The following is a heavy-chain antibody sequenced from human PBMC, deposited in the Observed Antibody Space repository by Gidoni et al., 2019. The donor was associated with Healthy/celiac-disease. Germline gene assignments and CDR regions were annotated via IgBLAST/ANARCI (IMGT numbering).Heavy chain of an antibody. V-gene: IGHV4-39*01. CDR2: IYYRGST. D-gene: IGHD1-26*01. Sequence: QRQLQESGPGLGKPAETLSLTCTVSGGSIRSSSYYWGWLRQPPGKGLEWIGRIYYRGSTDYTPSLKSRVTISVDTSKNQFSLKLSSVTAADTAVYYCATLSALDAFDIWGQGTMVTVSS. CDR1: GGSIRSSSYY. J-gene: IGHJ3*02. CDR3: ATLSALDAFDI.